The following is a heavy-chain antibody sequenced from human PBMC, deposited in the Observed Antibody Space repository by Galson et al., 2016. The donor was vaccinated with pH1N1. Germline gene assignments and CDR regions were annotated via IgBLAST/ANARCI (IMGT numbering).Heavy chain of an antibody. CDR2: INPSGGET. Sequence: SVKVSCKASGYTFPNYFMHWVRQAPGQGLEWMGVINPSGGETTYAQKFQGRVTMTRERSTSTVYMELSSLRSGDTAVYYFARKICTSNSFVVDYWGQGTLVSVTS. CDR3: ARKICTSNSFVVDY. D-gene: IGHD2-8*01. V-gene: IGHV1-46*01. J-gene: IGHJ4*02. CDR1: GYTFPNYF.